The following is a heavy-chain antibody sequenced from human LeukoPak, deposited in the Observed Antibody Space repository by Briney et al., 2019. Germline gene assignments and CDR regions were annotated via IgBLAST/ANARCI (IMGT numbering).Heavy chain of an antibody. CDR3: ARGEYGSSWYGNWFDP. V-gene: IGHV1-2*02. D-gene: IGHD6-13*01. CDR1: GYTFTGYN. J-gene: IGHJ5*02. Sequence: RASVKVSCKASGYTFTGYNMHWVRQAPGQGLEWMGWINPNSGGTNYAQKFQGRVTMTRDTSISTVYMELSGLKSDDTAVYYCARGEYGSSWYGNWFDPWGQGTLVTVSS. CDR2: INPNSGGT.